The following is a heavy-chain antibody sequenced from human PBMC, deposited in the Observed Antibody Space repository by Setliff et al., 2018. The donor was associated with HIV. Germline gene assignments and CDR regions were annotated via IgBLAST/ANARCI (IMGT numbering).Heavy chain of an antibody. CDR3: ARSSPADSYGDWDL. D-gene: IGHD2-2*01. Sequence: PGGSLRLSCAASGFTFSGSTMHWVRQASGKGLVWVSRIKSDGSITNYADSVKGRFTISRDNAKNTMWLQMSGLRAEDTAVYYCARSSPADSYGDWDLWGQGTLVTVSS. CDR2: IKSDGSIT. J-gene: IGHJ5*02. CDR1: GFTFSGST. V-gene: IGHV3-74*01.